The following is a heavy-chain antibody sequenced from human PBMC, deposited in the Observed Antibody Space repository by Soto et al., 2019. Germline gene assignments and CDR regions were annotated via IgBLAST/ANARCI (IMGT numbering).Heavy chain of an antibody. CDR3: ESQKGWSDWYLDL. J-gene: IGHJ2*01. V-gene: IGHV4-34*01. CDR2: INHSGST. D-gene: IGHD6-19*01. Sequence: SETLSLTCAVYGGSFSGYYWSWSRQPPGMGLEWIGEINHSGSTNYNPSLKSRVTISVDTSKNQFSLKLTSATAADTAVYYCESQKGWSDWYLDLWGRGTLVTVSS. CDR1: GGSFSGYY.